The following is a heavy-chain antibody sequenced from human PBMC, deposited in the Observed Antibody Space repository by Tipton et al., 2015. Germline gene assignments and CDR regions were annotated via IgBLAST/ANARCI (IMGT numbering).Heavy chain of an antibody. CDR3: AREGSGGSRYGLDV. CDR2: IYQSGST. J-gene: IGHJ4*02. D-gene: IGHD2-15*01. V-gene: IGHV4-34*01. Sequence: LRLSCAVYGGSFSGYYWSWIRQPPGEGLEWIGEIYQSGSTTYNPSLKSRVTISMDKSKNHFSLSLRSVTAADTAVYYCAREGSGGSRYGLDVWGQGTLVTVSS. CDR1: GGSFSGYY.